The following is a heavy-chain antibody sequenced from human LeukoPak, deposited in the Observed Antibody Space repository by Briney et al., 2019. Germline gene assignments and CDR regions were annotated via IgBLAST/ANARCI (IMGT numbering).Heavy chain of an antibody. J-gene: IGHJ3*02. Sequence: GRSLRLSCAASGFXFSSFAIHWVRQAPGKGLEWVAVISYVGSDKDYADSVKGRFTISRDNSKNTLYLQMNSLRAEDTAVYYCARTDLGYCSGGSCSAFDIWGHGTMVTVSS. D-gene: IGHD2-15*01. CDR3: ARTDLGYCSGGSCSAFDI. CDR1: GFXFSSFA. CDR2: ISYVGSDK. V-gene: IGHV3-30-3*01.